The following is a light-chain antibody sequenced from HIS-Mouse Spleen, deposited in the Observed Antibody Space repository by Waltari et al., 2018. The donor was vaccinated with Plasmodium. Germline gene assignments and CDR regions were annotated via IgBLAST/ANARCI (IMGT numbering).Light chain of an antibody. J-gene: IGLJ3*02. CDR2: EDS. CDR1: ALPKKY. Sequence: SYELTQPPSVSVSPGQTARITSPGDALPKKYPYWYQKKSCQAPVLVIYEDSKRPSGLPERFSGSSSGTMATLTISGAQVEDEADYYCYSTDSSGNHRVFGGGTKLTVL. CDR3: YSTDSSGNHRV. V-gene: IGLV3-10*01.